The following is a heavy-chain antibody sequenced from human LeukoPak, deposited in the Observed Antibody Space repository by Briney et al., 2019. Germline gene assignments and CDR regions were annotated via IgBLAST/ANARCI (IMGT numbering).Heavy chain of an antibody. CDR3: ARPRVRMGLQLPLDS. V-gene: IGHV3-30*03. CDR1: GFILSSYG. Sequence: GVLRLSCVASGFILSSYGMHWVRQAPGKGLEWAAVISYDGKKEYYADSVKGRFTISRDDSRNTLYLQMNSLRPEDTAVYYCARPRVRMGLQLPLDSWGQGTLVTVSS. D-gene: IGHD4-11*01. CDR2: ISYDGKKE. J-gene: IGHJ4*02.